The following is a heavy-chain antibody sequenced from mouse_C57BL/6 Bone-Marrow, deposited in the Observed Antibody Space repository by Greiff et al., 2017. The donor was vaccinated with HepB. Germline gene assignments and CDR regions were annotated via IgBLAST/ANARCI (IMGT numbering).Heavy chain of an antibody. CDR2: ISDGCSYT. CDR3: ARESLLYYFDY. CDR1: GFTFSSYA. J-gene: IGHJ2*01. Sequence: EVQVVESGGGLVKPGGSLKLSCAASGFTFSSYAMSWVRQTPEKRLEWVATISDGCSYTYYPDNVKGRFTISRDNAKNNLYLQMSHLKSEDTAMYYCARESLLYYFDYWGQGTTLTVSS. V-gene: IGHV5-4*01.